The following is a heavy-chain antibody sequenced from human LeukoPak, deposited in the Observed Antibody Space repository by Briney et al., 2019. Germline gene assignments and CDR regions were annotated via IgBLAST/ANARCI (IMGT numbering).Heavy chain of an antibody. J-gene: IGHJ4*02. Sequence: PGGSLRLSCAASGFTFSSYAMTWVRQAPGKGLEWVSAISGSGGSTYYADSVKGRFTISRDNSKNTLYLQMNSLRAEDTAVYYCANGRGYCSSTSCFYSYWGQGTLVTVSS. CDR2: ISGSGGST. CDR3: ANGRGYCSSTSCFYSY. V-gene: IGHV3-23*01. CDR1: GFTFSSYA. D-gene: IGHD2-2*01.